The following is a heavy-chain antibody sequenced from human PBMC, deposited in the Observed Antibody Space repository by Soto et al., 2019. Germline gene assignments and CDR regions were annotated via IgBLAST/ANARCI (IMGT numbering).Heavy chain of an antibody. CDR1: GFSLSTTGVG. CDR3: AQRLRDYGLGRERANYFDT. Sequence: QITLKESGPTLVRPTQTLTLTCTFSGFSLSTTGVGVGWIRQPPGKALEWLALIYWDDDKRYSPSLKSRLTITKDTSKNEVILTRTNMDPVDTATYYWAQRLRDYGLGRERANYFDTWGQGTLVTVSS. D-gene: IGHD3-10*01. J-gene: IGHJ5*02. CDR2: IYWDDDK. V-gene: IGHV2-5*02.